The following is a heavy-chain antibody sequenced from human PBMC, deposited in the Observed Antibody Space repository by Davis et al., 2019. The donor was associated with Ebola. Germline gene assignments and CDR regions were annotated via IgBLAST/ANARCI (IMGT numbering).Heavy chain of an antibody. CDR1: GYTFTSYH. Sequence: AASVKVSCKASGYTFTSYHMHWVRQAPGQGLEWMGMINPGGRISYAQKFQGRVIMTEYTSTDTAFMELSSLRSEDTAVYYCSSEYGDYWGQGTLVTVSS. J-gene: IGHJ4*02. CDR3: SSEYGDY. D-gene: IGHD2/OR15-2a*01. V-gene: IGHV1-46*01. CDR2: INPGGRI.